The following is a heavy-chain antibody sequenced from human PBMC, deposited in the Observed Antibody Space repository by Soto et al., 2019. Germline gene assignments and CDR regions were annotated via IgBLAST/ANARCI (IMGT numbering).Heavy chain of an antibody. D-gene: IGHD6-19*01. J-gene: IGHJ4*02. Sequence: PGGSLRLSCTASGFTFSTYAMHWVRQAPGQGLEGVAIISYDGSNKNYPDSVKGRFTISRDNSWNTLYLEMNSLRADDTAVYYCARDRESGRYGRAFDHWGQGT. V-gene: IGHV3-30-3*01. CDR3: ARDRESGRYGRAFDH. CDR2: ISYDGSNK. CDR1: GFTFSTYA.